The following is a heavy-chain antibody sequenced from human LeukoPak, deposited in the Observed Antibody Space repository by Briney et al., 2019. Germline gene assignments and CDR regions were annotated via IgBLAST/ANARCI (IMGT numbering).Heavy chain of an antibody. J-gene: IGHJ4*02. Sequence: SETLSPTCTVSGGSFSGYYWSWIRQPPGKGLEWIGYVYYSGSTNYNPSLKSRVTISVDTSKNQFSLKLSSVTAADTAVYYCAATYCSGSTCYPNRLDYWGPGTLVTVSS. CDR2: VYYSGST. CDR1: GGSFSGYY. CDR3: AATYCSGSTCYPNRLDY. V-gene: IGHV4-59*01. D-gene: IGHD2-15*01.